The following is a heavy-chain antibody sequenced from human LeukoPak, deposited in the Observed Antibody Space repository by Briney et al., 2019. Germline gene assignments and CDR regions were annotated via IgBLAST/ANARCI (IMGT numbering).Heavy chain of an antibody. CDR2: VYTSGNT. J-gene: IGHJ6*04. V-gene: IGHV4-61*02. Sequence: SQTLSLTCTVSGVSISSGSYYWSWIRQPAGKGLEWIGRVYTSGNTNYSPSLQSRVTISVDTSKNQFSLKLTSVTVADTAVYYCAAERDSLLLYRDVWGKGTTVTVSS. D-gene: IGHD3/OR15-3a*01. CDR1: GVSISSGSYY. CDR3: AAERDSLLLYRDV.